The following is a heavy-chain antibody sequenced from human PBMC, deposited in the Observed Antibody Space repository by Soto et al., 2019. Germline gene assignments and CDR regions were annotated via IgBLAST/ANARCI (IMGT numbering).Heavy chain of an antibody. CDR1: GFTFSTYA. Sequence: QVQLVESGGGVVQPGRSLRLSCAASGFTFSTYAMHWVRQAPGKGLEWVAVISYDGNNKYYADSVKGRFTISRDNSKNTLYLQVNSLRAEDTALYYCARESARYYCDDWGQGTLLTVSS. V-gene: IGHV3-30-3*01. CDR3: ARESARYYCDD. CDR2: ISYDGNNK. J-gene: IGHJ4*02.